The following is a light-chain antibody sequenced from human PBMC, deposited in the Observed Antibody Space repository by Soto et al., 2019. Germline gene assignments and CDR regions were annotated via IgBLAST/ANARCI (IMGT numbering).Light chain of an antibody. CDR3: QQRSNWPFT. V-gene: IGKV3-11*01. J-gene: IGKJ2*01. CDR2: DAS. CDR1: QSVSSY. Sequence: EIVLTQSPAPLYLSPGERATLSCRASQSVSSYLAWYQQKPGQAPRLLIYDASNRATGIPARFSGSGSGTDFTLTISSLEPEDFAVYYCQQRSNWPFTFGQGTKLEIK.